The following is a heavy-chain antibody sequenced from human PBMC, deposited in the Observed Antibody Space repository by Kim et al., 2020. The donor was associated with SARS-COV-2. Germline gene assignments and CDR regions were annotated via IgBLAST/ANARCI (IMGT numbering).Heavy chain of an antibody. D-gene: IGHD5-18*01. CDR2: ISGSGGST. CDR3: AKHPTGYSYGSSYFDY. CDR1: GFTFSSYA. J-gene: IGHJ4*02. Sequence: GGSLRLSCAASGFTFSSYAMSWVRQAPGKGLEWVSAISGSGGSTYYADAVKGRFTISRDNSKNTLYLQMNSLRAEDTAVYYCAKHPTGYSYGSSYFDYWGQGALVTVSS. V-gene: IGHV3-23*01.